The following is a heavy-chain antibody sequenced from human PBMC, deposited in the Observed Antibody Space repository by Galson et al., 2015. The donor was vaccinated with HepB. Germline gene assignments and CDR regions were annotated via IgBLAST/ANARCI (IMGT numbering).Heavy chain of an antibody. CDR3: AKGREEFSSSPFDY. J-gene: IGHJ4*02. Sequence: SLRLSCAASGFTFSSYAMSWVRQAPGKGLEWVSGISSGGGTTYYADSVKGRFTISRDNSKNTLYLQVNSLRAEDTAGYYCAKGREEFSSSPFDYWGQGTLVTVSS. D-gene: IGHD6-6*01. V-gene: IGHV3-23*01. CDR2: ISSGGGTT. CDR1: GFTFSSYA.